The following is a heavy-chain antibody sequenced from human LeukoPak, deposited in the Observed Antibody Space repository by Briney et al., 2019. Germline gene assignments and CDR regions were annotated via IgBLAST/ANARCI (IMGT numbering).Heavy chain of an antibody. V-gene: IGHV3-9*01. CDR3: AKDADPGNYYDSSGFDY. J-gene: IGHJ4*02. Sequence: QAGGSLRLSCAASGFTFDDYAMHWVRQAPGKGLEWVSGISWNSGSIGYADSVKGRFTISRDNAKNSLYLQMNSLRAEDTALYYCAKDADPGNYYDSSGFDYWGQGTLVTVSS. CDR1: GFTFDDYA. D-gene: IGHD3-22*01. CDR2: ISWNSGSI.